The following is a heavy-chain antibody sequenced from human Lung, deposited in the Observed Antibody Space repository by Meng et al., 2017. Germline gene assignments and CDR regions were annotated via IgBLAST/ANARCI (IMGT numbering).Heavy chain of an antibody. V-gene: IGHV1-46*01. D-gene: IGHD4-17*01. CDR3: TRDHSTADVTVWWFDP. J-gene: IGHJ5*02. CDR2: INPSDGYT. Sequence: QVQLVQSGAEVKNPGASVKVSCKSSGYTSTRHWMHGVRQAPGQGLEWMGIINPSDGYTMYEQKFQDRITITGDTSTGTVYMELSGLRSEDTAVYYCTRDHSTADVTVWWFDPWGQGTLVTVSS. CDR1: GYTSTRHW.